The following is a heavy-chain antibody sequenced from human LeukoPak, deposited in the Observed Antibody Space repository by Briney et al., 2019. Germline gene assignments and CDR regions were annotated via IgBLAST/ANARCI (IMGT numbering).Heavy chain of an antibody. J-gene: IGHJ4*02. Sequence: PGGSLRLSCAASGFTFSSNWMSWVRQAPGKGLEWVANIKHDGSEKYYVDSVKGRFTISRDNAKNSLYLQMNSLRAEDTAVYYCAREGIAARHFDYWGQGTLVTVSS. CDR3: AREGIAARHFDY. V-gene: IGHV3-7*01. CDR2: IKHDGSEK. CDR1: GFTFSSNW. D-gene: IGHD6-13*01.